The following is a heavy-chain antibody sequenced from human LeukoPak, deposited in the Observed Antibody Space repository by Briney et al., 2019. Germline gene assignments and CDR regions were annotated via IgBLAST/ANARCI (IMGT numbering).Heavy chain of an antibody. CDR2: IYHSGDT. V-gene: IGHV4-34*01. Sequence: SETLSLTCAVYTGSFSAHYWGWIRQSPGKGLEWIGDIYHSGDTNCNPSLKTRVTMSVDTSKNQFSLKVNSVTAADTAVYYCAGTPVDRTLQLSAFDMWGQGTSVTVSS. J-gene: IGHJ3*02. CDR3: AGTPVDRTLQLSAFDM. D-gene: IGHD1-7*01. CDR1: TGSFSAHY.